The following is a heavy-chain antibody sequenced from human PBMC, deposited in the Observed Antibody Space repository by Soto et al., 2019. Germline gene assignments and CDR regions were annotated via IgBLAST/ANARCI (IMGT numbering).Heavy chain of an antibody. CDR1: GFTFSSYG. Sequence: GGSLRLSCAASGFTFSSYGMHWVRQAPGKGLEWVAVISYDGSNKYYADSVKGRFTISRDNSKNTLYLQMNSLRAEDTAVYYCAKAGAVVVPAEYNWLDPWGQGTLVTVSS. D-gene: IGHD2-2*01. CDR3: AKAGAVVVPAEYNWLDP. V-gene: IGHV3-30*18. J-gene: IGHJ5*02. CDR2: ISYDGSNK.